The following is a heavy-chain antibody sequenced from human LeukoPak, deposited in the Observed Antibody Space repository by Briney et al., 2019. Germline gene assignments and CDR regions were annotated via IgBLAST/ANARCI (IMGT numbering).Heavy chain of an antibody. CDR1: GGTFSSYA. CDR2: IIPILGIA. CDR3: AREVVGYSSRYPTYYYYGMDV. Sequence: SVTVSCKASGGTFSSYAISWVRQAPGQGLEWMGRIIPILGIANYAQKFQGRVTITAEKSTSTAYMELSSLRSEDTAVYYCAREVVGYSSRYPTYYYYGMDVWGQGTTVTVSS. D-gene: IGHD6-25*01. V-gene: IGHV1-69*04. J-gene: IGHJ6*02.